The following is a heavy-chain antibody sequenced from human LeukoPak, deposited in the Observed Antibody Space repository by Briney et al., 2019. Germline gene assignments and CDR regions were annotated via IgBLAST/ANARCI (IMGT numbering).Heavy chain of an antibody. CDR2: ISSSGSTI. Sequence: GGSLRLSCAASGFTFSSYEMNWVRQAPGKGLEWVSYISSSGSTIYYADSVKGRFTISRDNAKNSLYLQMNSLRAEDTAVYYCARERGYSYGYSFDYWGQGTLVTVSS. J-gene: IGHJ4*02. D-gene: IGHD5-18*01. CDR1: GFTFSSYE. V-gene: IGHV3-48*03. CDR3: ARERGYSYGYSFDY.